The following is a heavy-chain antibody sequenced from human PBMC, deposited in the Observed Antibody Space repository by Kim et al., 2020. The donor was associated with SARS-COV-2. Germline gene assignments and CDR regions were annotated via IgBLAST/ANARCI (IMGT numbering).Heavy chain of an antibody. CDR1: GFTFTSYS. D-gene: IGHD3-22*01. Sequence: GGSLRLSCAASGFTFTSYSMNWVRQAPGKGLEWVSSISSSSSYIYDADSVKGRFTISRDNAKNSLYLQMNSLRAEDTAVYYCARGSRDYYDRSGYYRTDYDYGMDVWGQGTTGTVSS. CDR2: ISSSSSYI. CDR3: ARGSRDYYDRSGYYRTDYDYGMDV. J-gene: IGHJ6*02. V-gene: IGHV3-21*01.